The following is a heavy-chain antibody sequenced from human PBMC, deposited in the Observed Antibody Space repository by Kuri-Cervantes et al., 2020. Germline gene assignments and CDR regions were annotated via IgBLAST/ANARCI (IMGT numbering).Heavy chain of an antibody. CDR3: ARHDTILRGVMTGGAFDI. D-gene: IGHD3-10*01. Sequence: SVKVSCKASGGTFSSYSISWVRQAPGQGLEWMGGIIPIFGTANYAQKFQGRVTMTRDTPTSTVYMELSSLRSEDTAVYYCARHDTILRGVMTGGAFDIWGQGTKVTVSS. CDR1: GGTFSSYS. V-gene: IGHV1-69*05. CDR2: IIPIFGTA. J-gene: IGHJ3*02.